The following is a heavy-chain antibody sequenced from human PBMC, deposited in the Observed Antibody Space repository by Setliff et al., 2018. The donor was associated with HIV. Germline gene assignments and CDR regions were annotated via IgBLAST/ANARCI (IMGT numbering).Heavy chain of an antibody. V-gene: IGHV1-18*01. Sequence: ASVKVSCKASGYIFTSYGISWGRQAPGQGLEWMGWISAYNGNTNYAQKFQGRVSMTIDTSTSTAYMGLRSLRPDDTAVYFCARDPSSGIYYDSSGQYFQNWGQGTLVTVS. CDR3: ARDPSSGIYYDSSGQYFQN. J-gene: IGHJ1*01. D-gene: IGHD3-22*01. CDR2: ISAYNGNT. CDR1: GYIFTSYG.